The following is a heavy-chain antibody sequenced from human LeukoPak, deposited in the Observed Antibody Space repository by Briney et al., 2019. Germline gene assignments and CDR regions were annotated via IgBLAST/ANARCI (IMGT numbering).Heavy chain of an antibody. Sequence: PGGSLRLSCAASGFTFSSYSMNWVRQAPGKGLEWVSYISSSSSTIYYADSAKGRFTISRDNAKNSLYLQMNSLRAEDTAVYYCARVAARGSDYWGQGTLVTVSS. CDR1: GFTFSSYS. CDR3: ARVAARGSDY. J-gene: IGHJ4*02. V-gene: IGHV3-48*01. CDR2: ISSSSSTI. D-gene: IGHD6-6*01.